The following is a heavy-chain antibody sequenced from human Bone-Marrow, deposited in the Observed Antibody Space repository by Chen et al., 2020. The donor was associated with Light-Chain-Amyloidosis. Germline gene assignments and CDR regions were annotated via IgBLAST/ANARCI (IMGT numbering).Heavy chain of an antibody. Sequence: EVHLVESGGGLVQPGGSLRLSCAASGFTFSDHYMDWVRQAPGKGLEWVGRSRNKVNGYTTEYAASVKGRFTVSRDDSKNPLYLQMASLRTDDTAVYYCSRGGTSLTRYYSPMDVWGQGTTVTVSS. V-gene: IGHV3-72*01. J-gene: IGHJ6*02. D-gene: IGHD3-9*01. CDR2: SRNKVNGYTT. CDR1: GFTFSDHY. CDR3: SRGGTSLTRYYSPMDV.